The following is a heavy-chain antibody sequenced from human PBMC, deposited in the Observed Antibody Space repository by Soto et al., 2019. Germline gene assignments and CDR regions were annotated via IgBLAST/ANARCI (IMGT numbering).Heavy chain of an antibody. CDR3: ARSLNYYGSGSYSRYYFDY. CDR1: GGTFSSYA. J-gene: IGHJ4*02. V-gene: IGHV1-69*13. D-gene: IGHD3-10*01. Sequence: SVKVSCKASGGTFSSYAISWVRQAPGQGLEWMGGIVPIFGTANYAQKFQGRVTITADESTSTAYMELSSLRSEDTAVYYCARSLNYYGSGSYSRYYFDYWGQGTLVTVSS. CDR2: IVPIFGTA.